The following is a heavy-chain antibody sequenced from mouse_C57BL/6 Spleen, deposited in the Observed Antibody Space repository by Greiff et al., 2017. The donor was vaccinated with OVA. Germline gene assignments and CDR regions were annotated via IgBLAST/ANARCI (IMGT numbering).Heavy chain of an antibody. Sequence: VQLKQSGPELVKPGDSVKLSCKASGYSFTGYFMNWVLQSHGKSLEWIGRINPYNGDTFYNQKVKGKVTLTVDKSSSTAHMELRRLTSEDTAVYYCAKPTMVRGAMDYWGKGTSVTVSS. CDR3: AKPTMVRGAMDY. V-gene: IGHV1-20*01. CDR1: GYSFTGYF. CDR2: INPYNGDT. J-gene: IGHJ4*01. D-gene: IGHD2-9*01.